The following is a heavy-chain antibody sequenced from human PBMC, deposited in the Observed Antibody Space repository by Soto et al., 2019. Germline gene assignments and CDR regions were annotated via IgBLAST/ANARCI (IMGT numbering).Heavy chain of an antibody. D-gene: IGHD4-17*01. CDR2: IDPSDSYT. CDR1: GFSFTSYW. CDR3: ARAMTTVTTAVTDFDY. V-gene: IGHV5-10-1*01. Sequence: PGEYLKSSGKGSGFSFTSYWISKVRQMPGKGLEWMGRIDPSDSYTNYSPSFQGHVTISADKSISTAYLQWSSLKASDTAMYYCARAMTTVTTAVTDFDYWGQGTLVTVSS. J-gene: IGHJ4*02.